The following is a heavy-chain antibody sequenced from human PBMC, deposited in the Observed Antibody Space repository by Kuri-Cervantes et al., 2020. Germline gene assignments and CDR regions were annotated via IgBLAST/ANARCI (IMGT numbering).Heavy chain of an antibody. CDR1: GGSISSYY. V-gene: IGHV4-59*12. Sequence: SETLSLTCTVSGGSISSYYWSWIRQPPGKGLEWIGYIYYSGSTNYNPSLKSRVTISVDASKNQFSLKLSSVSLEDTAIYYCARDQYYFDYWGQGTLVTVSS. CDR3: ARDQYYFDY. CDR2: IYYSGST. J-gene: IGHJ4*02.